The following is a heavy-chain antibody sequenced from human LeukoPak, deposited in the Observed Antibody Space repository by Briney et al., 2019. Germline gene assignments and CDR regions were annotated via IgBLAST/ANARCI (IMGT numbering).Heavy chain of an antibody. V-gene: IGHV3-53*01. J-gene: IGHJ4*02. CDR2: IYSGDST. D-gene: IGHD4-23*01. CDR3: ARVYGGNFDY. CDR1: GFTVSSNH. Sequence: GGSLRLSCAASGFTVSSNHMSWVRQAPGKGLEWVSLIYSGDSTYYADSVKGRFIISRDNSKNTLYLQMNSLRAEDTAVYYCARVYGGNFDYWGQGTLVTVSS.